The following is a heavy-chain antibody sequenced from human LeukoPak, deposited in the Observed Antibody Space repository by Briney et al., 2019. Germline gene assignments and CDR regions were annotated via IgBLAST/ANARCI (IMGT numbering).Heavy chain of an antibody. CDR1: GGSIISSNFY. Sequence: SQILSLTCSVSGGSIISSNFYWAWIRQPPGKGLEWIGSIHYTGSAYYGPTLSGRVSISVDTSKNQFFLKVSAVTAADTAVYYCARDSQYDSSGHAPWGQGTLVTVSS. J-gene: IGHJ5*02. CDR3: ARDSQYDSSGHAP. D-gene: IGHD3-22*01. CDR2: IHYTGSA. V-gene: IGHV4-39*07.